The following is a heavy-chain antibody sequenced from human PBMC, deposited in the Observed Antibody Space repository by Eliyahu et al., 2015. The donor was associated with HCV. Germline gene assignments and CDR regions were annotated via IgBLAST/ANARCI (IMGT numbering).Heavy chain of an antibody. Sequence: QVQLVESGGGVVQPGRSLRLSCAASGFTFSXXGXXWVRQGPGKGVEWVAVIWYDGSNKYYADSVKGRFTISRDNSKNTLYLQMNSLRAEDTAVYYCARAGDIVVVPAAIIMGGMDVWGQGTTVTVSS. J-gene: IGHJ6*02. CDR1: GFTFSXXG. CDR2: IWYDGSNK. D-gene: IGHD2-2*01. CDR3: ARAGDIVVVPAAIIMGGMDV. V-gene: IGHV3-33*01.